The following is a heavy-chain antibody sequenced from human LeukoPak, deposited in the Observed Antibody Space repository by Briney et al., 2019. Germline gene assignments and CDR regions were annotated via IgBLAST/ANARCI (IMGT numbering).Heavy chain of an antibody. CDR3: AKDMRLGYRGVILDAFDI. Sequence: QPGRSLRLSCAASGFTFDDYAMHWVRQAPGKGLEWVSGISWNSGSIGYADSVKGRFTISRDNAKNSLYLQMNSLRAEDTALYYCAKDMRLGYRGVILDAFDIWGQGTMVTVSS. J-gene: IGHJ3*02. V-gene: IGHV3-9*01. CDR1: GFTFDDYA. CDR2: ISWNSGSI. D-gene: IGHD3-10*01.